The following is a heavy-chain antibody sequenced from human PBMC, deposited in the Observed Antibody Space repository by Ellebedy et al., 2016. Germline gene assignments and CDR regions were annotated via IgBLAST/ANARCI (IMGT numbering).Heavy chain of an antibody. CDR1: GFTFSSYA. J-gene: IGHJ4*02. D-gene: IGHD6-6*01. V-gene: IGHV3-23*01. CDR2: ISGSGGST. CDR3: AKHSSSFVGYYFDY. Sequence: GGSLRLXXAASGFTFSSYAMSWVRQAPGKGLEWVSAISGSGGSTYYADSVKGWFTISRDNSKNTLYLQMNSLRAEDTAVYYCAKHSSSFVGYYFDYWGQGTLVTVSS.